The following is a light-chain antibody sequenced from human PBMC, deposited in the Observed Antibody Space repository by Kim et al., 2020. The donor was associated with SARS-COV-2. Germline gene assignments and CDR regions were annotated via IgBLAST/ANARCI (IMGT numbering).Light chain of an antibody. V-gene: IGKV1-16*01. J-gene: IGKJ2*02. Sequence: SAPLAACVPFPSRASQALINYFAWFQQHPRPAPTSLLYAASILQCRVPSRFRGSGSGTDFALPISSLQPEDFATYYCQQYTVYPRTFGQGTKLQI. CDR2: AAS. CDR3: QQYTVYPRT. CDR1: QALINY.